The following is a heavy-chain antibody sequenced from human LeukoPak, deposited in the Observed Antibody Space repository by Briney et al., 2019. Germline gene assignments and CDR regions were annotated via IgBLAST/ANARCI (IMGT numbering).Heavy chain of an antibody. CDR3: AREVRDTALGPPLDS. V-gene: IGHV1-2*02. D-gene: IGHD1-26*01. J-gene: IGHJ4*02. CDR2: INPSRSVT. CDR1: GYTFIDYY. Sequence: ASVKVSCKTSGYTFIDYYIHWVRQAPGQGLEWIGWINPSRSVTKIVRKFQGRVTLTGDTSNDTAYMDLSKLTSDDTAIYFCAREVRDTALGPPLDSWGQGTLVTVSS.